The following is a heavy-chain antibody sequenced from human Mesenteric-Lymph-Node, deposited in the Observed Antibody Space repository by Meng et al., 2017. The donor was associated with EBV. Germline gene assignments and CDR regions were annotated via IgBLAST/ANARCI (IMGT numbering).Heavy chain of an antibody. CDR2: IFWDDDK. J-gene: IGHJ4*02. D-gene: IGHD3-22*01. CDR1: GFSLNTSGMA. V-gene: IGHV2-5*02. Sequence: QITLKESGPTVVKSXXXXTVXXSVSGFSLNTSGMAVGWVRQPPGKAPEWLALIFWDDDKRYSPSLKSRLTISRDTSENQVVLTMTNMAPEDTATYYCTHNNYDDGGYYAYWGQGALVTVSS. CDR3: THNNYDDGGYYAY.